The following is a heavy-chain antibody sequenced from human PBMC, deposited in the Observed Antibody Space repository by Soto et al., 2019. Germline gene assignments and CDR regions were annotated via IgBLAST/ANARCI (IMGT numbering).Heavy chain of an antibody. CDR2: ITNSGGTT. D-gene: IGHD5-12*01. CDR1: GAPLRNYV. Sequence: GGSLRLSCVASGAPLRNYVMSWVRQVPGKGLEQVSGITNSGGTTNYADSVRGRFTISRDNSQNTVYLQMDSLRLEDSAIYFCAASRLRLVSAFDVWGQGRMVTVSS. V-gene: IGHV3-23*05. CDR3: AASRLRLVSAFDV. J-gene: IGHJ3*01.